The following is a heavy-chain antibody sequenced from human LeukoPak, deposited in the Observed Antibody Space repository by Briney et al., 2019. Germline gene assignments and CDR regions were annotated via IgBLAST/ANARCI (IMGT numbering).Heavy chain of an antibody. Sequence: GRSLRLSCAASGFTFDDYAMRWVRQAPGKGLEWVSAISWNSDTVHYADSVKGRFTISRDNAKNSLYLQMNSLRAEDTALYYCAKGFIAISPGNGGRIAARLEGYYYGMDVWGQGTTVTVSS. CDR2: ISWNSDTV. CDR3: AKGFIAISPGNGGRIAARLEGYYYGMDV. J-gene: IGHJ6*02. V-gene: IGHV3-9*01. D-gene: IGHD6-6*01. CDR1: GFTFDDYA.